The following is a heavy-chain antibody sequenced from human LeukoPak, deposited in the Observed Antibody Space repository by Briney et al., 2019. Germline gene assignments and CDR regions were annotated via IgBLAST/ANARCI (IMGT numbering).Heavy chain of an antibody. CDR1: GYTFTSYG. CDR3: ARRYCSSTSCHYFDY. Sequence: ASVKVSCKASGYTFTSYGINWVRQATGQGLEWMGWMNPNSGNTGYAQKFQGRVSMTRNTSISTAYMELSSLRSEDTAVYYCARRYCSSTSCHYFDYWGQGTLVTVSS. CDR2: MNPNSGNT. J-gene: IGHJ4*02. D-gene: IGHD2-2*01. V-gene: IGHV1-8*02.